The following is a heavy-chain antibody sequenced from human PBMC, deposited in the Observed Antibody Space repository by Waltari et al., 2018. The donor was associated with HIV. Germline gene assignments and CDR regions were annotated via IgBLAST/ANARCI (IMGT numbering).Heavy chain of an antibody. Sequence: QVQLVESGGGVVQPGRSLSLSSAASGFTSSSYGLHGVPQAPGKGLGWVEFIWYDGSNKYYADSVKGRFTISRDNSKNTLYLQMNSLRAEDTAVYYCASLNSSGYAAFDYWGQGTLVTVSS. CDR1: GFTSSSYG. CDR2: IWYDGSNK. D-gene: IGHD3-22*01. J-gene: IGHJ4*02. CDR3: ASLNSSGYAAFDY. V-gene: IGHV3-33*01.